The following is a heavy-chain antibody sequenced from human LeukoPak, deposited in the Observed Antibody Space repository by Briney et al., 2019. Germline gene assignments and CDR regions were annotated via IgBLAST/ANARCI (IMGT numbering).Heavy chain of an antibody. D-gene: IGHD2-8*01. Sequence: GGSLRLSCAASGFTFSSYSMNWVRQAPGKGLEWVSYISSSSSTIYYADSVKGRFPISRDNAKNSLYLQMNSMRAEDTAVYYCARDLLMVYATRPNYFDYWGQGTLVTVSS. CDR3: ARDLLMVYATRPNYFDY. CDR2: ISSSSSTI. V-gene: IGHV3-48*01. J-gene: IGHJ4*02. CDR1: GFTFSSYS.